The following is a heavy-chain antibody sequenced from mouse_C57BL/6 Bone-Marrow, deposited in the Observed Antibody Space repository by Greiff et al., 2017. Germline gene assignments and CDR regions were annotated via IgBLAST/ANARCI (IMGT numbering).Heavy chain of an antibody. CDR1: GFSLTSYG. D-gene: IGHD2-4*01. V-gene: IGHV2-6*01. Sequence: VMLVESGPGLVAPSQSLSITCTVSGFSLTSYGVDWVRQSPGKGLEWLGVIWGVGSTNYNSALKSRLSISKDNSKSQVFLKMNSLQTDDTAMYYCARIRPPEAYWGQGTLVTVSA. CDR2: IWGVGST. CDR3: ARIRPPEAY. J-gene: IGHJ3*01.